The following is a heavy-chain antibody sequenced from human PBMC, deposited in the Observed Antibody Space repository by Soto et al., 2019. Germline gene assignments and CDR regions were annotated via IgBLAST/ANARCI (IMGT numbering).Heavy chain of an antibody. D-gene: IGHD3-22*01. V-gene: IGHV4-39*01. Sequence: SETLSLTCTVSGGSISSSSYYWGWIRQPPGKGLEWIGSIYYSGSTYYNPSLKSRVTISVDTSKNQFSLKLSSVTAADTAVYYCARQSYDRRDYFDYCGPGTLVTVSS. CDR1: GGSISSSSYY. CDR3: ARQSYDRRDYFDY. J-gene: IGHJ4*02. CDR2: IYYSGST.